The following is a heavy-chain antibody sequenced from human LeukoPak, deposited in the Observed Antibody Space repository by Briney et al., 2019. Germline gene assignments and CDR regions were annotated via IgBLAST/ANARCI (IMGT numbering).Heavy chain of an antibody. CDR2: ISWNSGSI. CDR1: GFTFSNHA. Sequence: AGGSLRLSCAVSGFTFSNHAMHWVRQAPGKGLEWVSGISWNSGSIGYADSVKGRFTISRDNAKNSLYLQMNSLRAEDTALYYCAKDIGGYDYYFDYWGQGTLVTVSS. J-gene: IGHJ4*02. V-gene: IGHV3-9*01. CDR3: AKDIGGYDYYFDY. D-gene: IGHD2-15*01.